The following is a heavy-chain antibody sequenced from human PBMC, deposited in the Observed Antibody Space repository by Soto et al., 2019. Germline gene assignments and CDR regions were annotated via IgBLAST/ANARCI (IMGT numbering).Heavy chain of an antibody. CDR2: IWYDGSNK. CDR1: GFTFSSYG. CDR3: ARDGSLGWELLNNWFDL. V-gene: IGHV3-33*01. J-gene: IGHJ5*02. Sequence: GGSLRLSCAASGFTFSSYGMHWVRQAPGKGLEWVAVIWYDGSNKYYADSVKGRFTISRDNSKNTLYLQMNSLRAEDTAVYYCARDGSLGWELLNNWFDLWGQGTLVTVSS. D-gene: IGHD1-26*01.